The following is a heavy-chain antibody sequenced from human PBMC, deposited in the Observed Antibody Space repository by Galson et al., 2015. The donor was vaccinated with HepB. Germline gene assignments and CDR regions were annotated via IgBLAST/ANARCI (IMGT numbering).Heavy chain of an antibody. CDR3: AKDRNDILTGYIFDY. CDR1: GFTFSSYG. D-gene: IGHD3-9*01. V-gene: IGHV3-30*18. J-gene: IGHJ4*02. CDR2: ISYDGSNK. Sequence: SLRLSCAASGFTFSSYGMHWVRQAPGKGLEWVAVISYDGSNKYYADSVKGRFTISRDNSKNTLYLQMNSLRAEDTAVYYCAKDRNDILTGYIFDYWGQGTLVTVSS.